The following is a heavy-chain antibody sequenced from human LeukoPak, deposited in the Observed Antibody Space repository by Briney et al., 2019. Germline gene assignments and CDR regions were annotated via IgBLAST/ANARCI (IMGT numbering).Heavy chain of an antibody. CDR3: ARVFGYYDFWSGYYTHFDY. CDR1: GGSFSGYY. Sequence: SETLSLTCAVYGGSFSGYYWSWIRQPPGKGLEWIGEINHSGSTNYNPSLKSRVTISVDTSKNQFSLKLSSVTAADTAVYYCARVFGYYDFWSGYYTHFDYWGQGTLVTVSS. CDR2: INHSGST. J-gene: IGHJ4*02. D-gene: IGHD3-3*01. V-gene: IGHV4-34*01.